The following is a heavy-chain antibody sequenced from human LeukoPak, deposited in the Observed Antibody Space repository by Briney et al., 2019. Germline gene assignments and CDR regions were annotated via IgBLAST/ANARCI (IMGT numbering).Heavy chain of an antibody. J-gene: IGHJ4*02. CDR3: ARGTWIQLWFWDY. Sequence: SETLSLTCAVYGESFSGYYWSWIRQPPGKGLEWIGEINHSGSTNYNPSLKSRVTISVDTSKNQFSLKLSSVTAADTAVYYCARGTWIQLWFWDYWGQGTLVTVSS. CDR1: GESFSGYY. D-gene: IGHD5-18*01. V-gene: IGHV4-34*01. CDR2: INHSGST.